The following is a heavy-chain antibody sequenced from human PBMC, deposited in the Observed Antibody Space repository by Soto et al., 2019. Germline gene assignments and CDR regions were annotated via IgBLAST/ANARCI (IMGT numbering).Heavy chain of an antibody. J-gene: IGHJ3*02. CDR3: ARGLDYDFWSGYPDAFDI. CDR2: IYYSGST. Sequence: QVQLQESGPGLVKPSQTLSLTSTVSGGSISSGDYYWSWIRQPPGKGLEWIGYIYYSGSTYYNPSLKSRVTISVDTSKNQFSLKLSSVTAADTAVYYCARGLDYDFWSGYPDAFDIWGQGTMVTVSS. D-gene: IGHD3-3*01. V-gene: IGHV4-30-4*01. CDR1: GGSISSGDYY.